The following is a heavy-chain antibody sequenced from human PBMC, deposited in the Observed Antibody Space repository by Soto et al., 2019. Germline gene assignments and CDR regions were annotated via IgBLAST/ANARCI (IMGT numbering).Heavy chain of an antibody. CDR2: ISSSGSTI. Sequence: PGGSLRLSCAASGFTFSSYEMNWVRQAPGKGLEWVSYISSSGSTIYYADSVKGRFTISRDNAKNSLYLQMNSLRAEDTAVYYCVRSWGVYCSSTRCYSPWLDPWGQGTLVTVSS. V-gene: IGHV3-48*03. CDR3: VRSWGVYCSSTRCYSPWLDP. D-gene: IGHD2-2*02. CDR1: GFTFSSYE. J-gene: IGHJ5*02.